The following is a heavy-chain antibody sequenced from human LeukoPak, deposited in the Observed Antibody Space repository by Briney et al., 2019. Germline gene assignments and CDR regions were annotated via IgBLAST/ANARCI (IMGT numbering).Heavy chain of an antibody. J-gene: IGHJ3*02. CDR3: ARTGGYGEHAFDI. CDR2: ISYDGSNK. Sequence: GGSLRLSCAASGFTFSSYVMSWVRQAPGKGLEWVAVISYDGSNKYYADSVKGRFTISRDNSKNTLYLQMNSLRAEDTAVYYCARTGGYGEHAFDIWGQGTMVTVSS. D-gene: IGHD4-17*01. CDR1: GFTFSSYV. V-gene: IGHV3-30-3*01.